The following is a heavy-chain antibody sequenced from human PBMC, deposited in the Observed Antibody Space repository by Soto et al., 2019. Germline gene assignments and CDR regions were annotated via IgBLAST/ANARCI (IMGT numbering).Heavy chain of an antibody. Sequence: ASVKVSCKASGYTFTSYYMHWLRQAPGQGLEWMGIINPSGGSTSYAQKFQGRVTMTRDTSTSTVYMELSSLRSEDTAVYYCARDQCSGGSCFNAFDIWGQGTMVT. CDR1: GYTFTSYY. D-gene: IGHD2-15*01. CDR2: INPSGGST. J-gene: IGHJ3*02. V-gene: IGHV1-46*01. CDR3: ARDQCSGGSCFNAFDI.